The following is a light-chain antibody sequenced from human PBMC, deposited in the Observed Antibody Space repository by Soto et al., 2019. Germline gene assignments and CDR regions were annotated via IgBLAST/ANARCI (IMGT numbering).Light chain of an antibody. V-gene: IGLV2-8*01. CDR2: EAN. Sequence: QSVLTQPPSASGSPGQSVAISCTGTSSDVGGYNYVSWYQLHPSKAPKLMIYEANLRPSGVPDRFSGSKSGNTASLTVSGLQAEDEADYYCSSYAGNNNYVSGTGTKVTVL. J-gene: IGLJ1*01. CDR3: SSYAGNNNYV. CDR1: SSDVGGYNY.